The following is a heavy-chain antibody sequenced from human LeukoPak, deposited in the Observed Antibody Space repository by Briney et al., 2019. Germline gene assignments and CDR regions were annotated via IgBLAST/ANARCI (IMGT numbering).Heavy chain of an antibody. D-gene: IGHD4-17*01. CDR3: ARDNPDYGDSPFDY. CDR2: IIPILGIA. Sequence: GASVKVSCKASGGTFSSYAISWVRQAPGQGLEWMGRIIPILGIANYAQKLQGRVTITADKSTSTAYMELSSLRSEDTAVYYCARDNPDYGDSPFDYWGQGTLVTVSS. V-gene: IGHV1-69*04. CDR1: GGTFSSYA. J-gene: IGHJ4*02.